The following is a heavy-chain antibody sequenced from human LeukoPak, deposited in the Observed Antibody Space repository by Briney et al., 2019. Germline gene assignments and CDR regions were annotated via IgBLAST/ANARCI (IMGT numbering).Heavy chain of an antibody. CDR3: AKRNDFWSGYREFDY. CDR1: GFTFSDYY. V-gene: IGHV3-23*01. J-gene: IGHJ4*02. CDR2: ISGSGGST. D-gene: IGHD3-3*01. Sequence: GGSLRLSCAASGFTFSDYYMSWIRQAPGKGLEWVSAISGSGGSTYYADSVKGRFTISRDNSKNTLYLQMNSLRAEDTAVYYCAKRNDFWSGYREFDYWGQGTLVTVSS.